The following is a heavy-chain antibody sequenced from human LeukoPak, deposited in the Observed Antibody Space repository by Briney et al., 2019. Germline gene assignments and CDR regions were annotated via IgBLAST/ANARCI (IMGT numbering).Heavy chain of an antibody. Sequence: GGSLRLSCAASGFTFSAYAMTWVRQAPGKRLKWVSIIRGNGGGTYYADSVKGRFNIFRDNSENTLYLQMNSLRVDDTAVYYCARVGQYYDYWSGFDFWGQGALVIVSS. CDR2: IRGNGGGT. CDR1: GFTFSAYA. J-gene: IGHJ4*02. CDR3: ARVGQYYDYWSGFDF. V-gene: IGHV3-23*01. D-gene: IGHD3-3*01.